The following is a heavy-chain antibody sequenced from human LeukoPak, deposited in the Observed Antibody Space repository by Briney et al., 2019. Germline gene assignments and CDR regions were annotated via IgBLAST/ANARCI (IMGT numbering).Heavy chain of an antibody. CDR2: IKQDGSEK. D-gene: IGHD2-15*01. CDR3: ASNLGYCSGGSCFRYYYYYYMDV. Sequence: PGGSLRLSCAASGFTFSSYWMSWVRQAPGKGLEWVANIKQDGSEKYYVDSVKGRFTISRDNAKNSLYLQMNSLRAEDTAVYYCASNLGYCSGGSCFRYYYYYYMDVWGKGTTVTVSS. CDR1: GFTFSSYW. J-gene: IGHJ6*03. V-gene: IGHV3-7*01.